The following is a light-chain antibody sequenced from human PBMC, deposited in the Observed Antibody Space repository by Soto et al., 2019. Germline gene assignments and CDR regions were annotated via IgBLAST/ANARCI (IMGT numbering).Light chain of an antibody. Sequence: EIVMTQSPATLSVSRVERATLSCMASQSVSSNLAWYQQKPGQAPRLLIYGASTRASGIPARFSGSGSGTEFTLTISSLQSEDFAVYYCQQYNNWPSITFGQGTRLEIK. J-gene: IGKJ5*01. V-gene: IGKV3-15*01. CDR1: QSVSSN. CDR3: QQYNNWPSIT. CDR2: GAS.